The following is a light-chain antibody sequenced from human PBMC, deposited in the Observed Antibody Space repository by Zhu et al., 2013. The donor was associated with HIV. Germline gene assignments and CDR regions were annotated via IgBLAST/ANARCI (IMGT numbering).Light chain of an antibody. Sequence: EIVLTQSPATLSLSPGETATLSCRASQSVRSSLAWYQQIPGQPPRLLIYGASNRATGIPARFSGSGSATDFTLTIYRLEPQDFAVYYCQQYGSSPLTFGGGTKV. CDR1: QSVRSS. CDR2: GAS. J-gene: IGKJ4*01. V-gene: IGKV3-20*01. CDR3: QQYGSSPLT.